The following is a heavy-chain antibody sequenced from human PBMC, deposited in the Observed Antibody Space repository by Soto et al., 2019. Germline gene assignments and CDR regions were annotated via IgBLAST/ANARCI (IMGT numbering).Heavy chain of an antibody. J-gene: IGHJ4*02. D-gene: IGHD3-9*01. CDR3: ARPQNDILTDSYTNYFDS. CDR1: GYTFTNYG. V-gene: IGHV1-18*01. Sequence: ASVKVSCKASGYTFTNYGLTWVRQAPGQGPEWVGWINAYNGNTHYAQKLQGRVAMTTDTSTSTAYMELRSLSSDDTAVYYCARPQNDILTDSYTNYFDSWGQGTPVTVSS. CDR2: INAYNGNT.